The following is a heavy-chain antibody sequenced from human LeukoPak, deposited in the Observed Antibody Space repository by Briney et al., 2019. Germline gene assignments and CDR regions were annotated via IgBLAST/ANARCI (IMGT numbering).Heavy chain of an antibody. Sequence: GGSLRLSCTASGSTFSNYEMHWVRQAPGQGLEWVAYFSRDGRDIYYSDSARGRFTISSDKAKNSVVLQMNSLRAADTATYFCARGRIIRLESFFDLWGQGTLVTVSS. V-gene: IGHV3-48*03. J-gene: IGHJ4*02. CDR3: ARGRIIRLESFFDL. CDR2: FSRDGRDI. CDR1: GSTFSNYE. D-gene: IGHD2/OR15-2a*01.